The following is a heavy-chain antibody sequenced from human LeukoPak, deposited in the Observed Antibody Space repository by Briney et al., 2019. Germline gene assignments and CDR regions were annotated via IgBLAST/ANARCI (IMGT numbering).Heavy chain of an antibody. V-gene: IGHV4-39*07. CDR1: GGSISSSAYY. D-gene: IGHD6-13*01. Sequence: ASETLSLTCTVSGGSISSSAYYWCWVRQPPGKGLEWLGSINYYGNTYYTPSLKSRVTISVDTSKNQFSLKLSSVTAADTAVYYCARDRSSAAVTKFGMDVWCQGTTVTVSS. CDR2: INYYGNT. J-gene: IGHJ6*02. CDR3: ARDRSSAAVTKFGMDV.